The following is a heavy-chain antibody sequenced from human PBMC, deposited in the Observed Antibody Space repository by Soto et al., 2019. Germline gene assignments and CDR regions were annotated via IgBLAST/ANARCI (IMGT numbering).Heavy chain of an antibody. V-gene: IGHV1-69*01. CDR2: IIPIFGTA. Sequence: QVQLVQSEAEVKKPGSSVKVSCKASGGTFSSYAISWVRQAPGQGLEWMGGIIPIFGTANYAQKFQGRVTITADESTSTAYMELSSLRSEDTAVYYCARSAKTVVAAFGRNWFDPWGQGTLVTVSS. J-gene: IGHJ5*02. D-gene: IGHD2-15*01. CDR3: ARSAKTVVAAFGRNWFDP. CDR1: GGTFSSYA.